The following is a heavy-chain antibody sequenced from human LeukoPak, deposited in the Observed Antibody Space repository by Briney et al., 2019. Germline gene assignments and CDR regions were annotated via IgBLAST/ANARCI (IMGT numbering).Heavy chain of an antibody. J-gene: IGHJ6*02. Sequence: GGPLRLSCAASGFTFSSYWMHWVRQAPGKGLVWVSRINSDGRSASCADSVKGRFTISRDNAKNTLYLQMNSLRAEDTAVYYCARYDARYGMDVWGQGTTVTLSS. D-gene: IGHD1-1*01. V-gene: IGHV3-74*01. CDR3: ARYDARYGMDV. CDR2: INSDGRSA. CDR1: GFTFSSYW.